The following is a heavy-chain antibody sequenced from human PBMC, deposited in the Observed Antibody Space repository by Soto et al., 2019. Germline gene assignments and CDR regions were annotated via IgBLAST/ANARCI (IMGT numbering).Heavy chain of an antibody. CDR2: ITSSSSSI. CDR3: ASHYGDNGWFDP. V-gene: IGHV3-21*06. Sequence: GALRLSCAASGFTFSAYNMNWVRQPPGKGLEWVSSITSSSSSIYYADSLKGRFTISRDNAKNSLYLQMNSLRAEDTAVYYCASHYGDNGWFDPWGQGTRVTVSS. CDR1: GFTFSAYN. D-gene: IGHD4-17*01. J-gene: IGHJ5*02.